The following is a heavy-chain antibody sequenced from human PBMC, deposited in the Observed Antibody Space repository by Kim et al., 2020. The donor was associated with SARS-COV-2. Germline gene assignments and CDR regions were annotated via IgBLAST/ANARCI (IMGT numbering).Heavy chain of an antibody. CDR3: ARERRITIFGVAIPGAFDI. D-gene: IGHD3-3*01. Sequence: SRVTISVDTSKNQFSLKLSSVTAADTAVYYCARERRITIFGVAIPGAFDIWGQGTMVTVSS. J-gene: IGHJ3*02. V-gene: IGHV4-59*01.